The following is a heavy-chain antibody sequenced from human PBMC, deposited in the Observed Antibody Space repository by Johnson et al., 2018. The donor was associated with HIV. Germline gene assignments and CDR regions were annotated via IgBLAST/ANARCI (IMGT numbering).Heavy chain of an antibody. CDR1: GFTFSYYG. D-gene: IGHD4/OR15-4a*01. Sequence: QVQLVESGGGLVQPGGSLRLSCAASGFTFSYYGMHWVRQAPGKGLEWVAVIWYDGSNKFYADSVKGRFTISRDNSKNTVYLQMNSLRVEDTAVYYCAKSPGKDHGGNSGGFDIWGQGTMVTVSS. CDR2: IWYDGSNK. V-gene: IGHV3-33*06. J-gene: IGHJ3*02. CDR3: AKSPGKDHGGNSGGFDI.